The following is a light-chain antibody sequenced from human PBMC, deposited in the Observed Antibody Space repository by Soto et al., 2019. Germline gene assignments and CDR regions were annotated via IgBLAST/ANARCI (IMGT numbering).Light chain of an antibody. V-gene: IGKV1-39*01. CDR2: AAS. CDR1: QSISRY. J-gene: IGKJ2*01. CDR3: QQTYSIPYT. Sequence: DIQMTQSPSSLSASVGDRVTITCRASQSISRYLTWCQQRPGKAPKLLIYAASTLQSEVPSRFTDSGSGTEFTLTISSLQPEDFATYYCQQTYSIPYTFGQGTKLEIK.